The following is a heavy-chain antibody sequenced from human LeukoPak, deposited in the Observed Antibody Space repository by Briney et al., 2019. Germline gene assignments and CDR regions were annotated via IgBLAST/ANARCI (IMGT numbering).Heavy chain of an antibody. Sequence: GESLKISCKGSGYSFTSYWIAWVRQMPGKGLEWMGVIYPGDSDTTYSPSFQGQVTISADKSISTAYLRWNSLKASDTAMYYCARRRDVYNLVDYWGQGTLVTVSS. V-gene: IGHV5-51*01. CDR3: ARRRDVYNLVDY. CDR1: GYSFTSYW. D-gene: IGHD5-24*01. CDR2: IYPGDSDT. J-gene: IGHJ4*02.